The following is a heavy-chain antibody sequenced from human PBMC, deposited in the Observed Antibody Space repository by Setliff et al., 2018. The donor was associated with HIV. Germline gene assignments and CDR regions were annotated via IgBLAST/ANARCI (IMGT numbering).Heavy chain of an antibody. J-gene: IGHJ6*03. CDR1: GFTLSDHY. D-gene: IGHD5-18*01. CDR2: IRPKRKSSTT. Sequence: GESLRLSCAASGFTLSDHYMDWVRQAPGEGPEWFGRIRPKRKSSTTEYAASVKGRFTISRDDSKNSLYLQMNSLKSEDTAVYYCTRHVDSGTHMDVWGRGTTVTVSS. CDR3: TRHVDSGTHMDV. V-gene: IGHV3-72*01.